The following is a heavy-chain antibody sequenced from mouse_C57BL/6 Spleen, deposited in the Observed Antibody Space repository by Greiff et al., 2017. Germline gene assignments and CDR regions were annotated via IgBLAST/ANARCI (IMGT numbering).Heavy chain of an antibody. Sequence: EVQLQQSGPGLVKPSQSLSLTCSVTGYSITSGYYWNWIRQFPGNKLEWMGYISYDGSNNYNPSLKNRISITRDPSKNQFFLKLNSVTTEDTATYYCAREGGWSYWYFDVWGTGTTVTVSS. J-gene: IGHJ1*03. V-gene: IGHV3-6*01. CDR3: AREGGWSYWYFDV. CDR1: GYSITSGYY. CDR2: ISYDGSN.